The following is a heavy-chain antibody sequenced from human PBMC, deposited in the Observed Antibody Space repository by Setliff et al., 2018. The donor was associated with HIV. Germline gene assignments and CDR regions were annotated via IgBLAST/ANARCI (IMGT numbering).Heavy chain of an antibody. CDR2: THPSGGSP. D-gene: IGHD5-12*01. CDR1: GYSFTRYY. Sequence: ASVKVSCKASGYSFTRYYMHWVRQAPGQGLEWMGITHPSGGSPNYAQKFQGRVTMTRDMSTSTVYMELSSLRSEDTAVYYCARDRRDGLYYHGMAVWGRGTTV. CDR3: ARDRRDGLYYHGMAV. J-gene: IGHJ6*02. V-gene: IGHV1-46*01.